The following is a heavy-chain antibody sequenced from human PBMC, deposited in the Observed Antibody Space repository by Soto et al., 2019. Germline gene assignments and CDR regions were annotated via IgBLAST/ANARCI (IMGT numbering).Heavy chain of an antibody. CDR2: FFHIGNT. V-gene: IGHV4-59*01. J-gene: IGHJ4*02. D-gene: IGHD3-10*01. CDR1: GASISSYS. CDR3: ARCPITLVRGGPHYLDQ. Sequence: SETLSLTCTVSGASISSYSWNWIRQPPGKGLEWIGYFFHIGNTNYNPSLKGRVTISVDTSKNQFSLRLTSVTAADTAVYYCARCPITLVRGGPHYLDQWGQGTLDTVSS.